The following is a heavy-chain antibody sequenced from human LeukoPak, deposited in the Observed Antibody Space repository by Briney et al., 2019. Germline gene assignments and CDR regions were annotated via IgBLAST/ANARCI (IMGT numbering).Heavy chain of an antibody. CDR2: IYYSGST. Sequence: PSETLSLTCAVYGGSFSSYYWSWIRQPPGKGLEWIGYIYYSGSTNYNPSLKSRVTISVDTSKNQFSLKLSSVTAADTAVYYCARDVVAAPGTWDYWGQGTLVTVSS. J-gene: IGHJ4*02. V-gene: IGHV4-59*12. CDR3: ARDVVAAPGTWDY. CDR1: GGSFSSYY. D-gene: IGHD6-13*01.